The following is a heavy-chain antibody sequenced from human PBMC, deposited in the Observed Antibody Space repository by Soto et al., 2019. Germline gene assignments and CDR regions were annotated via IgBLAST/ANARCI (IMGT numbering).Heavy chain of an antibody. CDR2: IYYSGST. CDR1: GGSIISGGYY. CDR3: ARDEGDGYNYYGMDV. J-gene: IGHJ6*02. D-gene: IGHD1-26*01. Sequence: SETLSLTCTVSGGSIISGGYYWIWTRQHPGKGLEWIGYIYYSGSTYYNPSLKSRVTISVDTSKNQFSLKLSSVTAADTAVYYCARDEGDGYNYYGMDVWGQGTTVTVSS. V-gene: IGHV4-31*03.